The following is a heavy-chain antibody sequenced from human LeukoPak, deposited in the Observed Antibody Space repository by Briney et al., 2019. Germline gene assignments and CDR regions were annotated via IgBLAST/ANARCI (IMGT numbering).Heavy chain of an antibody. CDR1: GFTFSSYS. J-gene: IGHJ4*02. CDR2: ISSSSSYI. Sequence: PGGSLRLSCAASGFTFSSYSMNWVRQAPGKGLEWVSSISSSSSYIYYADSVKGRFTISRDNAKNSLYPQMNSLRAEDTAVYYCARAPPSHYDILTGYYASYWGQGTLVTVSS. D-gene: IGHD3-9*01. V-gene: IGHV3-21*01. CDR3: ARAPPSHYDILTGYYASY.